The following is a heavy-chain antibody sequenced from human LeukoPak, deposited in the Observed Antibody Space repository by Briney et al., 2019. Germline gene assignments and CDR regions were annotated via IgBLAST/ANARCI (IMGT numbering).Heavy chain of an antibody. Sequence: PGGSLRLSCAASGFTFSSYSMNWVRQAPGKGLEWVSYISSSSSTIYYADSVKGRFTISRDNAKNSLYLQMNSLRAEDTAVYYCARDGGGKPLYWGQGTLVTVSS. J-gene: IGHJ4*02. CDR2: ISSSSSTI. CDR1: GFTFSSYS. D-gene: IGHD4-23*01. V-gene: IGHV3-48*01. CDR3: ARDGGGKPLY.